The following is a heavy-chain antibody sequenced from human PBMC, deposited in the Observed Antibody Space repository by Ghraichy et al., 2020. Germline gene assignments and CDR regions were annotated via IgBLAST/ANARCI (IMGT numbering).Heavy chain of an antibody. J-gene: IGHJ5*02. CDR2: IRSKAYGGTT. V-gene: IGHV3-49*04. CDR3: TRAIVATSVFPWFDP. D-gene: IGHD5-12*01. Sequence: GGSLRLSCTASGFTFGDYAMSWVRQAPGKGLEWVGFIRSKAYGGTTEYAASVKGRFTISRDDSKSIAYLQMNSLKTEDTAVYYCTRAIVATSVFPWFDPWGQGTLVTVSS. CDR1: GFTFGDYA.